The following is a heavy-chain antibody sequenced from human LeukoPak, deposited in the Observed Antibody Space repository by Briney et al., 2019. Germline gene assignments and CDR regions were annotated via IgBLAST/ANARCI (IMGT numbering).Heavy chain of an antibody. V-gene: IGHV3-21*01. CDR1: GFTFSGST. J-gene: IGHJ4*02. CDR3: ARQQWLDGAYYFDY. D-gene: IGHD6-19*01. Sequence: GGSLRLSCAASGFTFSGSTMNCVRQAPPKGLGRVLFISTSSSYIYYADSVRGRFTISGDNAKNSLYLQMNSLRAEDTAVYYCARQQWLDGAYYFDYWGQGTMVTVSS. CDR2: ISTSSSYI.